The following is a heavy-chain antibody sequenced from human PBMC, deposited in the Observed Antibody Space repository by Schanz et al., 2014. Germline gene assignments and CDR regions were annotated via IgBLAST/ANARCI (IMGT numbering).Heavy chain of an antibody. D-gene: IGHD3-9*01. CDR3: ARDSRPNYDFLTAYYSIDY. CDR1: GFTVSSDH. Sequence: EVQLVESGGGFVQPGGSLGLSCVVSGFTVSSDHMSWVRQAPGKGLEWVSSISHSGGSKYYADSVKGRFTISRDRFQNTLYLRMSSLRAEDTAVYYCARDSRPNYDFLTAYYSIDYWGQGTLVTVSS. J-gene: IGHJ4*02. CDR2: SHSGGSK. V-gene: IGHV3-66*01.